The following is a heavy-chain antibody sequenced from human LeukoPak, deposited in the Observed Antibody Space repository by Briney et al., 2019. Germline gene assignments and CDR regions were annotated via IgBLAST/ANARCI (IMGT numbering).Heavy chain of an antibody. CDR1: GFTFSGYS. J-gene: IGHJ4*02. V-gene: IGHV3-7*01. D-gene: IGHD3-10*01. CDR2: MKKDGSET. Sequence: PGGSLRLSCVVSGFTFSGYSMIWVRQAPGKGLQWVANMKKDGSETNYVDSVKGRFTISRDNAKNSLYLQMNSLRAEDTAVYYCGRHRSGSGTYFIDYWGQGTLVSVSS. CDR3: GRHRSGSGTYFIDY.